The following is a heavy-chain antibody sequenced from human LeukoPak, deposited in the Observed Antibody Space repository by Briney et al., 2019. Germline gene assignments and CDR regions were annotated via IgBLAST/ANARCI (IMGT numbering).Heavy chain of an antibody. CDR2: ISSSSSTI. CDR1: GFTFSSYS. D-gene: IGHD3-10*01. Sequence: GGSLRLSCAASGFTFSSYSMNWVRQAPGKGLEWVSYISSSSSTIYYADSVKGRFTISRNNAKNSLYLQMNSLRAEDTAVYYCASLLWFGELLDYYGMDVWGQGTTVTVSS. J-gene: IGHJ6*02. CDR3: ASLLWFGELLDYYGMDV. V-gene: IGHV3-48*04.